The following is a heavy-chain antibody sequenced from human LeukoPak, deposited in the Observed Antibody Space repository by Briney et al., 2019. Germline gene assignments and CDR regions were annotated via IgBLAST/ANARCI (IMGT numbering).Heavy chain of an antibody. D-gene: IGHD4-11*01. CDR2: INPSGGST. CDR1: GYTFTSYG. J-gene: IGHJ3*02. V-gene: IGHV1-46*01. CDR3: ARVSQYGAFDI. Sequence: ASVKVSCKASGYTFTSYGISWVRQAPGQGLEWMGIINPSGGSTSYAQKFQGRVTMTRDTSTSTVYMELSSLRSEDTAVYYCARVSQYGAFDIWGQGTMVTVSS.